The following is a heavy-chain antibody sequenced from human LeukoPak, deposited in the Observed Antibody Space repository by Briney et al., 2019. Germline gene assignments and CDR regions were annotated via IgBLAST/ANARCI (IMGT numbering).Heavy chain of an antibody. CDR2: INPNSGGT. CDR3: AREKVRQSGMDV. D-gene: IGHD2-2*01. Sequence: GASVKVSCKASGYTFTGYYMHWVRQAPGQGLEWMGRINPNSGGTNYAQKFQGGVTMTRDTSISTAYMELTRLRSDDTAVYYCAREKVRQSGMDVWGQGTTVTVSS. J-gene: IGHJ6*02. V-gene: IGHV1-2*06. CDR1: GYTFTGYY.